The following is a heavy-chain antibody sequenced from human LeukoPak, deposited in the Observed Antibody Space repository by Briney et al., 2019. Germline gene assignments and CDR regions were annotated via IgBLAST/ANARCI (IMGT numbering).Heavy chain of an antibody. V-gene: IGHV1-69*05. D-gene: IGHD1-26*01. CDR1: GGTFSSYA. CDR3: ARVSFGGSSIDY. Sequence: SVKVSCKASGGTFSSYAISWVRQAPGQGLEWMGGIIPIFGTANYAQKFQGRVTITTDESTSTAYMELSSLRSEDTAVYYCARVSFGGSSIDYWGQGTLVTVSS. CDR2: IIPIFGTA. J-gene: IGHJ4*02.